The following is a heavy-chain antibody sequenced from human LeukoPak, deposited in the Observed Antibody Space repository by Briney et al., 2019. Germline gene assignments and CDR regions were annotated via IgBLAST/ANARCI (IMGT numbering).Heavy chain of an antibody. D-gene: IGHD3-22*01. CDR3: AGGGDSGGYYYPMFDY. CDR2: IYYSGST. Sequence: SETLSLTCTVSGGSISSYYWSWIRQPPGKGLEWIGYIYYSGSTNYNPSLKSRVTISVDTSKNQFSLKLSSVAAADTAVYYCAGGGDSGGYYYPMFDYWGQGTLVTVSS. CDR1: GGSISSYY. V-gene: IGHV4-59*01. J-gene: IGHJ4*02.